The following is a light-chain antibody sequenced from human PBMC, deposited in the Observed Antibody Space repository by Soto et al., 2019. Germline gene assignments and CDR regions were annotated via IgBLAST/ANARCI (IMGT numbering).Light chain of an antibody. V-gene: IGLV2-14*02. Sequence: QSALTQPASVSGSPGQSITISCTGTSSDVGRYNLVSWYQQYPGQAPKLMISEVSNRPSGVSDRFSGSKSGNTASLSISGLQTEDEADYYCGSFTSATTWVFGGGTKVTVL. CDR1: SSDVGRYNL. J-gene: IGLJ3*02. CDR3: GSFTSATTWV. CDR2: EVS.